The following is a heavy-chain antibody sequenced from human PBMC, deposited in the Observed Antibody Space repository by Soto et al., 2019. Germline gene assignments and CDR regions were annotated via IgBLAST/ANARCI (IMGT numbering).Heavy chain of an antibody. Sequence: PSETLSLTCTVSGGSVSSGSFYWSWIRRPPGKGLEWIGYFYDSGSTNYNPSLRSRVTMSVDTSKNQFSLTLSSVTAADTAVYYCAASAPPATNYYYAMDVWGQGTTVTVSS. CDR2: FYDSGST. D-gene: IGHD5-12*01. J-gene: IGHJ6*02. CDR3: AASAPPATNYYYAMDV. V-gene: IGHV4-61*01. CDR1: GGSVSSGSFY.